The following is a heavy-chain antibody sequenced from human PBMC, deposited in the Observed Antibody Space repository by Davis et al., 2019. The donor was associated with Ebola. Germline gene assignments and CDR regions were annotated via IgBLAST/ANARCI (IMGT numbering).Heavy chain of an antibody. V-gene: IGHV4-34*01. Sequence: SETLSLTCAVYGGSFSGYYWSWIRQPPGKGLEWIGEINDSGSTNYNPSLKSRVTISVDTSKNQFSLKLSSVTAADTAVYYCARDPGGFGELLWSSYYGMDVWGQGTTVTVSS. CDR3: ARDPGGFGELLWSSYYGMDV. CDR1: GGSFSGYY. J-gene: IGHJ6*02. CDR2: INDSGST. D-gene: IGHD3-10*01.